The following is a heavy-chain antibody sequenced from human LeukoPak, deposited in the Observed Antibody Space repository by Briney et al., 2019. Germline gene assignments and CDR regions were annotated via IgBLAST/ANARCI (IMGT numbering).Heavy chain of an antibody. Sequence: SETLSLTCTVSGGSISSYYWSWLRQPAGKGLEWIGRIYTSGSSNYNPSLKSRVTMSVDTSKNQFSLKLSSVTAADTAVYYCARGPPVYYYGSGSPRYFDLWGRGTLVTVSS. CDR1: GGSISSYY. CDR2: IYTSGSS. CDR3: ARGPPVYYYGSGSPRYFDL. V-gene: IGHV4-4*07. D-gene: IGHD3-10*01. J-gene: IGHJ2*01.